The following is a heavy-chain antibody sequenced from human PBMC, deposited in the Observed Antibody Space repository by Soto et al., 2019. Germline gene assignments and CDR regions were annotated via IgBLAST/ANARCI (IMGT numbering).Heavy chain of an antibody. D-gene: IGHD1-26*01. CDR2: IYYSGSN. CDR3: ARWGGATFRLDY. CDR1: GGSISSSSYY. V-gene: IGHV4-39*01. Sequence: PSETLSLTCTVSGGSISSSSYYWGWIRQPPGKGLVWIGSIYYSGSNYYNPSLKSPVTISVDTSKNQFSMKLSSVTAADTAVYCCARWGGATFRLDYWGQGTLVTVSS. J-gene: IGHJ4*02.